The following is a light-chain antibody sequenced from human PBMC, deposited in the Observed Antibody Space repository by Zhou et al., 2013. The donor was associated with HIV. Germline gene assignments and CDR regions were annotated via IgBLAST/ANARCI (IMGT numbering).Light chain of an antibody. CDR2: GAS. J-gene: IGKJ4*01. CDR3: QKYNSAPLT. V-gene: IGKV1-8*01. CDR1: QGISSY. Sequence: AIRMTQSPSSFSASTGDRVTITCRASQGISSYLAWYQQKPGKAPKVLIYGASILHSGVPSRFSGSGSGTDFTLTISSLRPEDVATYYCQKYNSAPLTFGGGTKVEIK.